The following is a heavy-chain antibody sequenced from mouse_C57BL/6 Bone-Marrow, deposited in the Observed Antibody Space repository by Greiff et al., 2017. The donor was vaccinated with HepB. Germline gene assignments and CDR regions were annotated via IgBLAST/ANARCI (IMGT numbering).Heavy chain of an antibody. CDR2: IDPENGDT. CDR1: GFNIKDDY. J-gene: IGHJ3*01. V-gene: IGHV14-4*01. D-gene: IGHD2-1*01. Sequence: VQLQQSGAELVRPGASVKLSCTASGFNIKDDYMHWVKQRPEPGLEWIGWIDPENGDTEYASKFQGQATITADTSSNTAYLQLSSLTSEDTAVYYCTMRGPLYYGNFEGFAYWGQGTLVTVSA. CDR3: TMRGPLYYGNFEGFAY.